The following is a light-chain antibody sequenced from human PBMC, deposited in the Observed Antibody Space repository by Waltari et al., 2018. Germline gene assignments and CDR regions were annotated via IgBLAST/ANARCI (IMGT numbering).Light chain of an antibody. CDR3: SSYTSSNTFL. CDR2: DVN. V-gene: IGLV2-14*03. CDR1: SSDIGGYDY. J-gene: IGLJ1*01. Sequence: QSALTQPASVSGSPGQSITISCTGTSSDIGGYDYVSWYQQHPGTAPKLIIYDVNKRPLGVSNRLSGSKSGNTASLTISVLQTDDEADYYCSSYTSSNTFLFGTGTKVTVL.